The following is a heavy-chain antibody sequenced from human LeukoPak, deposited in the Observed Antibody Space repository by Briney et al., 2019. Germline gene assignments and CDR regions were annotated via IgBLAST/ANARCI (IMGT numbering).Heavy chain of an antibody. CDR1: GDSVSSNSAS. D-gene: IGHD6-13*01. Sequence: SQTLSLTCAISGDSVSSNSASWNWIRQSPSRGLEWLGRTYCRSKWSNDYAEPVKSRITINPDTSKNEFSLQLNSVTPEDTAVYYCARDQYSSTRYGMDVWGQGTTVTVSS. J-gene: IGHJ6*02. V-gene: IGHV6-1*01. CDR2: TYCRSKWSN. CDR3: ARDQYSSTRYGMDV.